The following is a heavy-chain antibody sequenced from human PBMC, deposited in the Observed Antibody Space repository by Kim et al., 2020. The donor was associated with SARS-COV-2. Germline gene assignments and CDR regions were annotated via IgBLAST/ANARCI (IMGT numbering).Heavy chain of an antibody. CDR1: GFTFSSYA. CDR2: ISGSGGST. J-gene: IGHJ6*02. CDR3: AKHLLRFLEWFSTKSYYYGMDV. D-gene: IGHD3-3*01. Sequence: GGSLRLSCAASGFTFSSYAMSWVRQAPGKGLEWVSAISGSGGSTYYADSVKGRFTISRDNSKNTLYLQMNSLRAEDTAVYHCAKHLLRFLEWFSTKSYYYGMDVWGQGTTVTVSS. V-gene: IGHV3-23*01.